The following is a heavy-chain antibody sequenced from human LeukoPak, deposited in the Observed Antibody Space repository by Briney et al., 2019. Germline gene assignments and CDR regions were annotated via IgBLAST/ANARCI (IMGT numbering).Heavy chain of an antibody. CDR3: ARDLAPAEDGYYYGMDV. J-gene: IGHJ6*02. V-gene: IGHV3-30*02. CDR1: GFTFSSYG. Sequence: GGSLRLSCAASGFTFSSYGMHWVRQAPGKGLEWVAVIRYDGSNKYYADSVKGRFTISRDNSKNTLYLQMNSLRAEDTAVYYCARDLAPAEDGYYYGMDVWGQGTTVTVSS. D-gene: IGHD3-16*01. CDR2: IRYDGSNK.